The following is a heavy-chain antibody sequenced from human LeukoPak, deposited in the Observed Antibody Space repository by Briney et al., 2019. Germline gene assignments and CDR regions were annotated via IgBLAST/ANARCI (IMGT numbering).Heavy chain of an antibody. Sequence: SETLSLTCTVSGGSISSSSYYWGWIRQPPGKGLEWIGSIYYSGSTYYNPSLKSRVTISVDTSKNQFSLKLSSVTAADTAVYYCARDGYSSGWPIDYWGQGTLVTVSS. CDR1: GGSISSSSYY. V-gene: IGHV4-39*07. CDR2: IYYSGST. J-gene: IGHJ4*02. D-gene: IGHD6-19*01. CDR3: ARDGYSSGWPIDY.